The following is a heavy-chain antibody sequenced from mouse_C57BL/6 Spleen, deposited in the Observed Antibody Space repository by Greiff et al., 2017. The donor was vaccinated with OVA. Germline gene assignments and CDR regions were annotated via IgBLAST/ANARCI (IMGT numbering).Heavy chain of an antibody. V-gene: IGHV5-6*01. CDR2: ISSGGSYT. CDR3: ANGYDVRTWFAY. CDR1: GFTFSSYG. D-gene: IGHD2-2*01. Sequence: EVQLVESGGDLVKPGGSLKLSCAASGFTFSSYGMSWVRQTPDKRLEWVATISSGGSYTYYPDSVKGRFTISRDNAKNTLYLQMSSLKSEDTAMYYCANGYDVRTWFAYWGQGTLVTVSA. J-gene: IGHJ3*01.